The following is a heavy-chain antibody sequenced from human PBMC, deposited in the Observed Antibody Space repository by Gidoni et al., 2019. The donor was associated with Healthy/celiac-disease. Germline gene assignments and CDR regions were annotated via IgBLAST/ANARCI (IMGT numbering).Heavy chain of an antibody. D-gene: IGHD6-19*01. CDR2: ISYDGSNK. CDR1: GFTFSSYA. Sequence: CAASGFTFSSYAMHWVRQAPGKGLEWVAVISYDGSNKYYADSVKGRFTISRDNSKNTLYLQMNSLRAEDTAVYYCARVPLRLVRDYWYFDLWGRGTLVTVSS. V-gene: IGHV3-30*01. J-gene: IGHJ2*01. CDR3: ARVPLRLVRDYWYFDL.